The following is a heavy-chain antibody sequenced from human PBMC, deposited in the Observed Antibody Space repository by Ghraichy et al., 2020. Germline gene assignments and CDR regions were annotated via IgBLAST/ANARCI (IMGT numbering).Heavy chain of an antibody. CDR3: ARGTNAVCYAMDV. CDR2: IHHGGST. V-gene: IGHV4-38-2*02. CDR1: GYSIGSGYY. D-gene: IGHD2-8*01. Sequence: SETLYLTCTVSGYSIGSGYYWGWIRQAPGKGLEGIGSIHHGGSTYYHPSLKSRVTISLDTSKNQFSLKLTSVTAADTAVYYCARGTNAVCYAMDVWGKGTTVTVSA. J-gene: IGHJ6*04.